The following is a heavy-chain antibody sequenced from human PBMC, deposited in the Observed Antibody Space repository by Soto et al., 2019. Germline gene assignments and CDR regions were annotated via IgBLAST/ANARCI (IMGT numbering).Heavy chain of an antibody. Sequence: PSETLSLTCAVYGGSFSGYYWSWIRQPPGKGLEWIGEINHSGSTNYNPSLKSRVTISVDTSKNQFSLKLSSVTAADTAVYYCARSMVRGVIGEFDYWGQGTLVTVSS. D-gene: IGHD3-10*01. V-gene: IGHV4-34*01. CDR1: GGSFSGYY. CDR2: INHSGST. J-gene: IGHJ4*02. CDR3: ARSMVRGVIGEFDY.